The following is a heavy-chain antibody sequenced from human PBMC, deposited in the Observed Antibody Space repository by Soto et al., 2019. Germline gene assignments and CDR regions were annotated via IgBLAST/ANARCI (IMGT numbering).Heavy chain of an antibody. Sequence: SETLSLTCPVSGASISSVEYFWNWIRQHPGKGLEWIGYIYYSGSTYYNPSLKSRVTISVDTSKNQFSLNLRSVTAADTAVYYCARRPPFSYYYSSTYYFPYALDIRGQGTTVTVSS. CDR1: GASISSVEYF. CDR3: ARRPPFSYYYSSTYYFPYALDI. J-gene: IGHJ3*02. CDR2: IYYSGST. V-gene: IGHV4-31*03. D-gene: IGHD3-22*01.